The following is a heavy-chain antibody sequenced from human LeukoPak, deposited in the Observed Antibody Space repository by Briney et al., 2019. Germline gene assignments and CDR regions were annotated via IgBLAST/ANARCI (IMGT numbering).Heavy chain of an antibody. V-gene: IGHV3-73*01. CDR2: IRSKANSYAT. D-gene: IGHD6-13*01. Sequence: PGGSLRLSCAASGFTFSGSAMHWVRQASGKGLEWVRRIRSKANSYATAYAASVKGRFTISRDDSKNTAYLQMNSLKTEDTAVYYCTRHGKYSSSWYDGEALDYWGQGTLVTVSS. CDR1: GFTFSGSA. CDR3: TRHGKYSSSWYDGEALDY. J-gene: IGHJ4*02.